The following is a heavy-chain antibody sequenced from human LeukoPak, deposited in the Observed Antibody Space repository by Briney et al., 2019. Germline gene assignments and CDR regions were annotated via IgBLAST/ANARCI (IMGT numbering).Heavy chain of an antibody. CDR1: GFTFSSYT. V-gene: IGHV3-64*01. D-gene: IGHD4-17*01. CDR2: ISGDGDST. CDR3: ARRGGGDYDYYFAY. J-gene: IGHJ4*02. Sequence: TGGSLRFPCTASGFTFSSYTMYWVRQAPGKGLEYVSAISGDGDSTFYANSVKGRFTISRDNSKNTLYLQMGSLRAEDMAVYYCARRGGGDYDYYFAYWGQGTLVTVSS.